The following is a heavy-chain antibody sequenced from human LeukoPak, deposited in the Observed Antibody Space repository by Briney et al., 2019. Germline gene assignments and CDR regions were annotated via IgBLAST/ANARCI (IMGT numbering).Heavy chain of an antibody. J-gene: IGHJ4*02. V-gene: IGHV3-23*01. CDR2: ISVSGAKT. Sequence: GGSLRLSCAASGFTFSSYDMRWVRQAPGKGLEWVSSISVSGAKTYYADSVKGRFTISRDNSKNTLDLHTYSLTVDDTAVYYCAKDSALWGQGTLVTVSP. CDR1: GFTFSSYD. CDR3: AKDSAL.